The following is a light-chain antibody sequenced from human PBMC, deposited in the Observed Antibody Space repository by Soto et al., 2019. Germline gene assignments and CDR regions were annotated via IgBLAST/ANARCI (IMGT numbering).Light chain of an antibody. CDR2: EVS. J-gene: IGLJ3*02. CDR3: SSYAGSDIWV. CDR1: SIDINY. Sequence: QSALTQPPSASGSRGQSVTISCTGTSIDINYVSWFQQHPGKAPKLIIYEVSKRPSGVPDRFSGSTSGNTASLTVSGLAADDEADYYCSSYAGSDIWVFGGGTQLTVL. V-gene: IGLV2-8*01.